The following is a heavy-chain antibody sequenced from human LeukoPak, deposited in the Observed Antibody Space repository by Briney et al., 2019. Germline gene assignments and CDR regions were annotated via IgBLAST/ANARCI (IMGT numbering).Heavy chain of an antibody. J-gene: IGHJ3*02. CDR1: GYTFTSYY. CDR3: ARVGVYYYDSSGPRASDI. D-gene: IGHD3-22*01. V-gene: IGHV1-46*01. Sequence: ASVKVSRKASGYTFTSYYMHWVRQAPGQGLEWMGIINPSGGSTSYAQKFQGRVTMTRDTSTSTVYMELSSPRSEDTAVYYCARVGVYYYDSSGPRASDIWGQGTMVTVSS. CDR2: INPSGGST.